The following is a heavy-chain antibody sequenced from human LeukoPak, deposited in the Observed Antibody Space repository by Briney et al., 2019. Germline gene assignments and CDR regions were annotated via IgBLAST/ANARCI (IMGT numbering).Heavy chain of an antibody. Sequence: GRSLRLSCAASGFTFSNFGMHWVRQAPGKGLEWVAFMRFDGRNEYYADSVKGRFTISRDNSKNTLYLQMNSLRPEDTAAYFCAKARSGGSWAFDIWGQGTMVTVS. J-gene: IGHJ3*02. CDR2: MRFDGRNE. D-gene: IGHD1-26*01. CDR3: AKARSGGSWAFDI. V-gene: IGHV3-30*02. CDR1: GFTFSNFG.